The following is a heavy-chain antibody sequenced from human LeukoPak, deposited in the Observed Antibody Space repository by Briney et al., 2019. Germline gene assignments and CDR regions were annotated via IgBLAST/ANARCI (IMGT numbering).Heavy chain of an antibody. D-gene: IGHD3-22*01. Sequence: SETLSLTCTVSGGSISSYYWSWIRQPPGKGLEWIGYIYYSGSTNYNPSLKSRVTISVDTSKNQFSLKLSSVTAADTAVYYCARDSPSYDSSGYYLDYWGQGTLVTVSS. J-gene: IGHJ4*02. CDR1: GGSISSYY. V-gene: IGHV4-59*01. CDR3: ARDSPSYDSSGYYLDY. CDR2: IYYSGST.